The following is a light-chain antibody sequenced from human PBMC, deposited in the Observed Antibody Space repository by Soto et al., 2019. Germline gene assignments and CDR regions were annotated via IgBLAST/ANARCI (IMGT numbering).Light chain of an antibody. Sequence: AIRMTQSPSSFSASTGDRVTLTCRASQGISNYLAWYQQKPGKAPNLLIYAASTLQSGVPSRFSGSGSGTDFTLTISCLQSEDFATYYCQQYYSYPLTCGGGTKVEIK. CDR3: QQYYSYPLT. CDR2: AAS. J-gene: IGKJ4*01. V-gene: IGKV1-8*01. CDR1: QGISNY.